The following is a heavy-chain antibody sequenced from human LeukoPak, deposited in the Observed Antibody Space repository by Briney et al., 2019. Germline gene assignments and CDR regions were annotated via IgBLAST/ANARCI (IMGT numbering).Heavy chain of an antibody. CDR2: INTNTGHP. D-gene: IGHD3-22*01. Sequence: ASVKVSCKASGYTFTSYAMNWVRQAPGQGLEWMGWINTNTGHPTYAQGFTGRFVFSLVTSVRTAYLQISSLEAEDTAVYYCTRNHDSNGYLYYFDYWGQGTLVTVSS. CDR1: GYTFTSYA. V-gene: IGHV7-4-1*02. J-gene: IGHJ4*02. CDR3: TRNHDSNGYLYYFDY.